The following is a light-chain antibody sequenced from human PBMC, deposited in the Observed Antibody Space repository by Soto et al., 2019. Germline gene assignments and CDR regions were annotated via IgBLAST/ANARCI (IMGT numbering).Light chain of an antibody. CDR3: LQYKSYPWT. CDR1: ESISRW. Sequence: DIQMTQSPSTLSASVGDRVTITCRANESISRWLAWYQQKPGKAPKVLIYKASTLESGVPSRLSGSGSGTEFTLTISSLQPDDFATYFCLQYKSYPWTFGQGTKVEIK. CDR2: KAS. V-gene: IGKV1-5*03. J-gene: IGKJ1*01.